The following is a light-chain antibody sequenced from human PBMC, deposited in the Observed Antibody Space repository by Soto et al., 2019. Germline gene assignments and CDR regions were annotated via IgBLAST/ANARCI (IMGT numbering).Light chain of an antibody. CDR1: SSDVGGYNY. CDR3: SSYTNSNTWV. V-gene: IGLV2-14*01. Sequence: QSALTQPASVSGSPGQSITISCTGTSSDVGGYNYVSWYQQHPGKAPKLMIYEVSNRPSGVSNRFSGSKSGNTASLTISGLQDEEEADYYCSSYTNSNTWVFGGGTKLTVL. CDR2: EVS. J-gene: IGLJ3*02.